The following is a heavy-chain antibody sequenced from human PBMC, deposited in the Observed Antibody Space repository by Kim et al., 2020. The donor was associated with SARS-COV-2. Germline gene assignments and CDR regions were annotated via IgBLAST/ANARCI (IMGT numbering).Heavy chain of an antibody. V-gene: IGHV4-34*01. Sequence: SETLSLTCAVYGGSFSGYYWSWIRQPPGKGLEWIGEINHSGSTNYNPSLKSRVTISVDTSKNQFSLKLSSVTAADTAVYYCARGRYFDWYDPNFDYWGQGTLVTVSS. J-gene: IGHJ4*02. D-gene: IGHD3-9*01. CDR2: INHSGST. CDR1: GGSFSGYY. CDR3: ARGRYFDWYDPNFDY.